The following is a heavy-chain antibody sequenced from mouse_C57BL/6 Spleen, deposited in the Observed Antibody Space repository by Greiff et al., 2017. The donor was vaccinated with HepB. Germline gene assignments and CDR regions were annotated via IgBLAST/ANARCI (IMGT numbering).Heavy chain of an antibody. V-gene: IGHV14-4*01. D-gene: IGHD2-3*01. CDR2: IDPENGDT. Sequence: VQLKESGAELVRPGASVKLSCTASGFNIKDDYMHWVKQRPEQGLEWIGWIDPENGDTEYASKFQGKATITADTSSNTAYLQLSSLTSEDTAVYYCARNGYYLYYFDYWGQGTTLTVSS. CDR3: ARNGYYLYYFDY. J-gene: IGHJ2*01. CDR1: GFNIKDDY.